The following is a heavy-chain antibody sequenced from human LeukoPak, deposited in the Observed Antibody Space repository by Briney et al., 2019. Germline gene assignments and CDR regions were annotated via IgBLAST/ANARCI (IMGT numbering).Heavy chain of an antibody. D-gene: IGHD1-26*01. CDR1: GITFSSYG. Sequence: SGGSLRLSRAASGITFSSYGMHWVRQAPGKGLEWVAVIWYDGSNKYYADSVKGRFTISRDNSKNTLYLQMNSLRAEDTAVYYCAKGRIVGAYDAFDIWGQGTMVTVSS. V-gene: IGHV3-33*06. CDR3: AKGRIVGAYDAFDI. J-gene: IGHJ3*02. CDR2: IWYDGSNK.